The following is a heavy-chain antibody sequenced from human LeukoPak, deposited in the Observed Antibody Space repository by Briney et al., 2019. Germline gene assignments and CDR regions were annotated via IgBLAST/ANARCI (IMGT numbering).Heavy chain of an antibody. J-gene: IGHJ4*02. V-gene: IGHV4-39*07. D-gene: IGHD6-13*01. Sequence: SETLSLTCTVSGGSISSSSYYWGWIRQPPGKGLEWIGSIYYSGSTYYNPSLKSRVTISVDTSKNQFSLKLSSVTAADTAVYYCARETAAGYFDYWGQGTLVTVSS. CDR2: IYYSGST. CDR1: GGSISSSSYY. CDR3: ARETAAGYFDY.